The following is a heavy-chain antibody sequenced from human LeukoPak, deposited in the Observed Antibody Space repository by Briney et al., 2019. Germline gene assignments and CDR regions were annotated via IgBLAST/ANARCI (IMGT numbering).Heavy chain of an antibody. V-gene: IGHV3-11*03. CDR3: AKLGYSSSWLFDY. D-gene: IGHD6-13*01. Sequence: PGGSLRLSCAASGFTFTDHYMNWIRQAPGKGLEWVSYISSGSTYTNYADSVKGRFTISRDNAKNLLYLEMNSLRAEDTAVYYCAKLGYSSSWLFDYWGQGTLVTVSS. CDR2: ISSGSTYT. J-gene: IGHJ4*02. CDR1: GFTFTDHY.